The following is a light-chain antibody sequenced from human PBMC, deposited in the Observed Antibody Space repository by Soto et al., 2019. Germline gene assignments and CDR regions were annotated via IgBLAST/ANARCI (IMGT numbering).Light chain of an antibody. Sequence: QSVLTQPPSASGTPGQRVTISCSGGSSNIGTYTVNWYQQLPGMAPRLLMYTNNHRPSGVPDRFSCSKSGTSASLAISGLQSEDEADYYCAAWDDTLNVSVFGGGTQLTVL. V-gene: IGLV1-44*01. CDR2: TNN. CDR1: SSNIGTYT. CDR3: AAWDDTLNVSV. J-gene: IGLJ7*01.